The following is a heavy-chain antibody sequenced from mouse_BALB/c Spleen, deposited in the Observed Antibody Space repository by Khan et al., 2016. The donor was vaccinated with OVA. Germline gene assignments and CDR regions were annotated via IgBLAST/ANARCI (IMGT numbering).Heavy chain of an antibody. D-gene: IGHD4-1*01. CDR3: ASHLTGSFAY. CDR2: VSSGGDYT. CDR1: GITFSAYS. V-gene: IGHV5-6*01. J-gene: IGHJ3*01. Sequence: EVELVESGGDLMKPGGSLKLSCAASGITFSAYSMSWVRQTPDKNLEWVATVSSGGDYTYYPDSVKGRFTISRDNAKNTLYLQMSSLKSEDTAMYYCASHLTGSFAYWGQGTLVTVSA.